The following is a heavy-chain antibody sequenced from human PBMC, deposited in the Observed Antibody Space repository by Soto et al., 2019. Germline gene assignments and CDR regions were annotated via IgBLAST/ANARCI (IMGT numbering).Heavy chain of an antibody. V-gene: IGHV4-4*02. J-gene: IGHJ6*02. CDR3: ARRQYFDFWSSYSYSNHAMDV. Sequence: PSETLSLTCAVSVSCGSISSSNCGTCVRHPPVKGLEWIGEVFHSGNTNYNPSLKSRVSMSVDTSKNQFSLRLSSVTAADTAVYYCARRQYFDFWSSYSYSNHAMDVWGQGTTVTVSS. CDR1: VSCGSISSSNC. CDR2: VFHSGNT. D-gene: IGHD3-3*01.